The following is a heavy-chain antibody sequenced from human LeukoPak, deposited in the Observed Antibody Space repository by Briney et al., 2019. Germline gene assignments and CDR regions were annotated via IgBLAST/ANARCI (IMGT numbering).Heavy chain of an antibody. V-gene: IGHV3-9*01. J-gene: IGHJ6*02. D-gene: IGHD1-26*01. CDR1: GFTFDDYA. CDR2: ISWNSGSI. Sequence: GGSLRLSCAASGFTFDDYAMHWVRQAPGKGLGWVLGISWNSGSIGYADSVKGRFTISRDNAKNSLYLQMNSLRAEDTALYYCATGGSYYYYYYGMDVWGQGTTVTVSS. CDR3: ATGGSYYYYYYGMDV.